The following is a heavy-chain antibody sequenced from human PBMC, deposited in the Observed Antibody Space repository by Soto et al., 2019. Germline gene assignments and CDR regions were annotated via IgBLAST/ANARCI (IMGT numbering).Heavy chain of an antibody. J-gene: IGHJ4*02. CDR1: GFIFSRFA. Sequence: QVQLVESGGGVVQPGRSLRLSCAASGFIFSRFAMDWVRQAPGKGLEWVAVISDDGDNKYYADSVKGRFTISRENSKDTLYLQMTSLRVEDTAVYYCARGASSGWPLEYWGRGAMVTVSS. CDR3: ARGASSGWPLEY. CDR2: ISDDGDNK. V-gene: IGHV3-30-3*01. D-gene: IGHD6-19*01.